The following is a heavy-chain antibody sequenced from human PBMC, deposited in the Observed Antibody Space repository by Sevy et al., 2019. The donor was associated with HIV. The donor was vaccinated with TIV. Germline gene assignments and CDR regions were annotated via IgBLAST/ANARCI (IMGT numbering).Heavy chain of an antibody. D-gene: IGHD7-27*01. CDR1: GYSISSGYW. CDR2: ILYTGTT. CDR3: ASHDWGREDY. V-gene: IGHV4-38-2*01. J-gene: IGHJ4*02. Sequence: SETLSLTCVVSGYSISSGYWWDWFRRPPGKGLEWIGAILYTGTTQYSPSLNRRVTVSADTSKNQFSLRLSSMSAADTDVYYCASHDWGREDYWGQGTLVTVSS.